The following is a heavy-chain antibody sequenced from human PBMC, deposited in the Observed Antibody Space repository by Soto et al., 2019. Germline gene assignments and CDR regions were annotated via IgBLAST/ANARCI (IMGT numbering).Heavy chain of an antibody. CDR2: IYSGVST. CDR3: ARMDMATTFDY. V-gene: IGHV3-53*01. Sequence: EVPLVESGGGLIRPGGSLRLSCAASGFTVSNSYMSWVRQASGKGLEWVSLIYSGVSTYYADSVKGRFTISRDNSKNTVYLQMNSLRAEDTAVYYCARMDMATTFDYWGQGTLVSVSS. D-gene: IGHD5-12*01. J-gene: IGHJ4*02. CDR1: GFTVSNSY.